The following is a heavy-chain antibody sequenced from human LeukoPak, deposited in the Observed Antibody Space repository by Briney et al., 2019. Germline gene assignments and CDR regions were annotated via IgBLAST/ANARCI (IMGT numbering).Heavy chain of an antibody. CDR3: ARDPSLNIAAAGTFDY. Sequence: ASVKVSCKASGYTFTSYGISWVRQAPGQGLEWMGWISAYNGNTNYAQKLQGRVTMTTDTSTSTAYMELRSLRSDDTAVYYCARDPSLNIAAAGTFDYGGQGTLVTVSS. J-gene: IGHJ4*02. CDR1: GYTFTSYG. D-gene: IGHD6-13*01. CDR2: ISAYNGNT. V-gene: IGHV1-18*01.